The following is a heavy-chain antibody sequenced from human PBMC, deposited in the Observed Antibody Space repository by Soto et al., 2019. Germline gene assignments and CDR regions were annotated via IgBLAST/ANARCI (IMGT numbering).Heavy chain of an antibody. CDR3: AREYHWRFDP. CDR2: LQTDDGT. J-gene: IGHJ5*02. V-gene: IGHV3-53*04. D-gene: IGHD1-1*01. CDR1: GFTVSSNY. Sequence: EVQLVESGGGLVQPGGSLKLSCAASGFTVSSNYMSWVRQAPGKGLEWVSVLQTDDGTFYADSVKGRFIISRHNSENTLYLQMNSLRAEDTAVYYCAREYHWRFDPRGQGTLVIVSS.